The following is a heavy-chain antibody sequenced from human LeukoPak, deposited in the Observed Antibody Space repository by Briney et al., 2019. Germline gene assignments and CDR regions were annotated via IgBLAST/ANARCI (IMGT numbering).Heavy chain of an antibody. J-gene: IGHJ4*02. CDR2: ISYDGSNK. V-gene: IGHV3-30-3*01. Sequence: GGSLRLSCAASGFTFSSYAMHWVRQAPGKGLEWVAVISYDGSNKYYADSVKGRFTISRDNSKNTLYLQMNSLRAEDTAVYYCARGPNQGYFDYWGQGTLVTVSS. CDR1: GFTFSSYA. D-gene: IGHD6-13*01. CDR3: ARGPNQGYFDY.